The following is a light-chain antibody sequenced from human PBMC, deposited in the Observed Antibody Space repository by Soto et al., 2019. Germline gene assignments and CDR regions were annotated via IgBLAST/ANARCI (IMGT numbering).Light chain of an antibody. J-gene: IGLJ2*01. Sequence: QAVVTQPPSVSGAPGQTVTISCTGSSSNIGARYEVHWYQQLPGTAPKLLIYEDIKRPSGIPDRFSGSKSGASASLASTGLLSEDEAEYYCQSYDSSLSGVVFGGGTKLTVL. CDR1: SSNIGARYE. CDR3: QSYDSSLSGVV. CDR2: EDI. V-gene: IGLV1-40*03.